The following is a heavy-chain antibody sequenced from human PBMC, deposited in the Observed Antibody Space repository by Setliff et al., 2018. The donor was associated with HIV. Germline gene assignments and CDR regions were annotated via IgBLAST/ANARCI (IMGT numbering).Heavy chain of an antibody. CDR2: VNHSGDT. CDR1: GWSFSGYY. V-gene: IGHV4-34*01. Sequence: SETLSLTCAVYGWSFSGYYWSWIRQSPGKDLEWIGEVNHSGDTTYNPSLKSRVTMSVDTSKNQFSLELSSLTSADTAIYYCVRGRDYGSSWSRPFYFDFWGHGNLVTVSS. J-gene: IGHJ4*01. CDR3: VRGRDYGSSWSRPFYFDF. D-gene: IGHD6-13*01.